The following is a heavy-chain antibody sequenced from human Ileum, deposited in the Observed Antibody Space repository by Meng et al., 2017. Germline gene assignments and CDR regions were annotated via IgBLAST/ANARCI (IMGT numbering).Heavy chain of an antibody. D-gene: IGHD4-23*01. CDR1: GGSFSDYY. CDR3: VRRRRYAGSDDS. J-gene: IGHJ4*03. Sequence: SDTLSLTCGVFGGSFSDYYWTWIRQPPGEGLEWIGEINYSGSITYNPSPVRRVTMSVNTSKNQFSLRMTSVAAADTAVYYCVRRRRYAGSDDSWGQGTLVTVSS. V-gene: IGHV4-34*01. CDR2: INYSGSI.